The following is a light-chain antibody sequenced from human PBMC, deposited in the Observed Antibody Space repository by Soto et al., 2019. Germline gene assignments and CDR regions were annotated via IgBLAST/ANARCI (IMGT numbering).Light chain of an antibody. CDR1: QSVTSNF. J-gene: IGKJ1*01. Sequence: EIVLTQSPGTLSLSPGERATLSCRASQSVTSNFLAWYQQKPGQAPRLLIYAASSRATGIPDRFSGSGSGTDFPLTISRLEPEDFAVYYCQQYDSSPEWTFGQGTKVEIK. CDR3: QQYDSSPEWT. CDR2: AAS. V-gene: IGKV3-20*01.